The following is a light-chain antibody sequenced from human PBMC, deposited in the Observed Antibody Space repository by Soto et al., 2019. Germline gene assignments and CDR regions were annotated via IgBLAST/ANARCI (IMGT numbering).Light chain of an antibody. CDR2: DAS. CDR3: QHYGSSPQA. V-gene: IGKV3-20*01. Sequence: EIVLTQSPGTLSLSPGERATLSCRASESASGTFLAWYQQKPGQAPSLLIFDASIRATGIPDRFSGSGSGTDFTLTISGLEPEDFAVYYCQHYGSSPQAFGQGTKVEVK. J-gene: IGKJ1*01. CDR1: ESASGTF.